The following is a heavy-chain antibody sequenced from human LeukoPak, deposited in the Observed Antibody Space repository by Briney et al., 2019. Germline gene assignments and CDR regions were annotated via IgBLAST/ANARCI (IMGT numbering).Heavy chain of an antibody. J-gene: IGHJ4*02. Sequence: ASVKVSCKASGYTFTSYYMHWVRQAPGQGLEWMGWINPNSGGTNYAQKFQGRVTMTRDTSISTAYMELSRLRSDDTAVYYCARELKAGSPSDYWGQGTLVTVSS. CDR2: INPNSGGT. CDR3: ARELKAGSPSDY. D-gene: IGHD1-1*01. V-gene: IGHV1-2*02. CDR1: GYTFTSYY.